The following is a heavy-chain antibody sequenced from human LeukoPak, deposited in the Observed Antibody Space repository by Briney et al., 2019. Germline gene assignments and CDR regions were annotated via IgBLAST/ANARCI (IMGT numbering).Heavy chain of an antibody. CDR3: ARGRGSGSYYYYYYYMDV. D-gene: IGHD3-10*01. V-gene: IGHV4-34*01. CDR2: INHSGST. Sequence: SETLSLTCAVYGGSFSGYYCSWIRQPPRKGLEWIGEINHSGSTNYNPSLKSRVTISVDTSKNQFSLKLSSVTAADTAVYYCARGRGSGSYYYYYYYMDVWGKGTTVTVSS. CDR1: GGSFSGYY. J-gene: IGHJ6*03.